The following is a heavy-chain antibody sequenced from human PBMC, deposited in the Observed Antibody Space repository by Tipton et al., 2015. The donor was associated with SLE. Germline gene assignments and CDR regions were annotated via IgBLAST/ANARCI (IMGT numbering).Heavy chain of an antibody. CDR2: LYYSGNT. Sequence: TLSLTCSVSGVSISTYYWSWIRQPPGKGLEWIGVLYYSGNTYYNPSLKSPVTLSIDTSKNQFSLKMRSVTAADTAVYCCARGYCSDGVCYGFGFFDYWCQAYLVTVSS. CDR3: ARGYCSDGVCYGFGFFDY. V-gene: IGHV4-59*01. CDR1: GVSISTYY. J-gene: IGHJ4*03. D-gene: IGHD2-8*01.